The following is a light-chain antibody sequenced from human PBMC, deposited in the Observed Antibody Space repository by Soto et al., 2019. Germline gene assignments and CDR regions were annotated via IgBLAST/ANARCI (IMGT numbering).Light chain of an antibody. CDR1: QSISSY. CDR2: AAS. Sequence: DIQLTQSPSSLSASVGDRVTITCRASQSISSYLNWYQHKPGKAPKLLIYAASSLQSGVPSRFSGSGSGTDFTLTITYLQPEDFATYYCQQANSFPWTFGQGTKVDIK. V-gene: IGKV1-39*01. J-gene: IGKJ1*01. CDR3: QQANSFPWT.